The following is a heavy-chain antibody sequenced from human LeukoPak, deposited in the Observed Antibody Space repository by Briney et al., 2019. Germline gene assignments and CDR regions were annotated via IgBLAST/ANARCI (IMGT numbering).Heavy chain of an antibody. J-gene: IGHJ1*01. Sequence: ASVKVSCKASGYTFTGYYMHWVRQAPGQGLEWMGWINPNSGGTNYAQKFQGRVTMTRDTSISTAYMELSRLRSDDTAVYYCARDGSSWYSVEYFQHWGQGTLVTVSS. CDR1: GYTFTGYY. CDR3: ARDGSSWYSVEYFQH. CDR2: INPNSGGT. V-gene: IGHV1-2*02. D-gene: IGHD6-13*01.